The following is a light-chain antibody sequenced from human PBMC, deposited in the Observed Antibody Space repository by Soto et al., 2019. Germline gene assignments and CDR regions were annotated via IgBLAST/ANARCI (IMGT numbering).Light chain of an antibody. Sequence: QYALTQPRSVSGSPGQSVTISCTGTSSDVGGYNYVSWYQQHPGKAPKLMIYDVSKRPSGVPDRFSGSKSGNTASLTISGLQAEDEADYYFCSYAGSYTYVFGTGTKLTVL. CDR2: DVS. V-gene: IGLV2-11*01. CDR1: SSDVGGYNY. CDR3: CSYAGSYTYV. J-gene: IGLJ1*01.